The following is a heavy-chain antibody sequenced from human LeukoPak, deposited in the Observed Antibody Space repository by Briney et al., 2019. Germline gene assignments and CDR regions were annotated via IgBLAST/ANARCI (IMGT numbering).Heavy chain of an antibody. Sequence: PSETLSLTCTVSGGSIRSYYWSWIRQPPGKGQEWIGYMHHSGSTKHNPYLKSRVTISVDTSKSQFSLKLSSVTAADTAVYYCARHAAVEGSSGWSPLWWFDPWGQGTLVTVSS. CDR3: ARHAAVEGSSGWSPLWWFDP. D-gene: IGHD6-19*01. J-gene: IGHJ5*02. CDR1: GGSIRSYY. V-gene: IGHV4-59*08. CDR2: MHHSGST.